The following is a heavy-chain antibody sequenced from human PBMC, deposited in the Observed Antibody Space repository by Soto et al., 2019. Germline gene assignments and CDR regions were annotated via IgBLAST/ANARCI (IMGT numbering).Heavy chain of an antibody. D-gene: IGHD6-13*01. CDR3: AKDNSSSWPQYYFDY. J-gene: IGHJ4*02. CDR1: GFTFSSYG. V-gene: IGHV3-30*18. Sequence: GGSLRLSCAASGFTFSSYGMHWVRQAPGKGLEWVAVISYDGSNKYYADSVKGRFTISRDNSKNTLYLQMNSLRAEDTAVYYCAKDNSSSWPQYYFDYWGQGTLVTV. CDR2: ISYDGSNK.